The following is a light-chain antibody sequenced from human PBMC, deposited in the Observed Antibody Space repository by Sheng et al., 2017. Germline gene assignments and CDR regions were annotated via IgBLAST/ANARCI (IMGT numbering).Light chain of an antibody. CDR1: SSDVGSYNL. V-gene: IGLV2-23*01. CDR2: EGS. CDR3: CSFGGSPYVV. J-gene: IGLJ2*01. Sequence: QSALTQPASVSGSPGQSITISCTGTSSDVGSYNLVSWYQQHPGKAPKLMIYEGSKRPSGVSNLFSGSKSGNTASLTISGLQAEDEADYYCCSFGGSPYVVFGGGTKLTVL.